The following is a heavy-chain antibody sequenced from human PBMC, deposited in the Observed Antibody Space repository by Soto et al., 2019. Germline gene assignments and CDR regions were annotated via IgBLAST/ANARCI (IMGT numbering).Heavy chain of an antibody. CDR2: ISGSGGST. Sequence: EVQLLESGGGLVQPGGSLRLSCAASGFTFSSYAMSWVRQAPGKGLEWVSAISGSGGSTYYADSVKGRFTISRDNSKNTLYLQMNSLRAEDTAVYYCAKGLKRELLQGSDAFDIWGQGTMVTVSS. D-gene: IGHD1-26*01. V-gene: IGHV3-23*01. J-gene: IGHJ3*02. CDR1: GFTFSSYA. CDR3: AKGLKRELLQGSDAFDI.